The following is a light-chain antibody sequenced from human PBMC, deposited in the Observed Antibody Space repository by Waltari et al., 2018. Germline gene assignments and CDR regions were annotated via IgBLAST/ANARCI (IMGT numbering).Light chain of an antibody. CDR1: QSIRVW. J-gene: IGKJ4*01. Sequence: DIQMTQFPSTLSASVGDRITITFRDSQSIRVWLAWYQQKPGKAPKLLIYKASTLESGFPARFSGSGSGTAFTLTISSLQSEDFATYFCQHYDSVFALTFGGGTKVEIK. CDR3: QHYDSVFALT. V-gene: IGKV1-5*03. CDR2: KAS.